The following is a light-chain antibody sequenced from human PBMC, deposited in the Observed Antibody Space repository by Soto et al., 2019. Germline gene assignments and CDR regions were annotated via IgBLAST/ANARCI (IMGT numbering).Light chain of an antibody. CDR3: QSYDTSGGAWV. J-gene: IGLJ3*02. V-gene: IGLV1-40*01. Sequence: QSVLTQPPSVSVARGQRVTLSCTGTSSDIEAGYDVNWYQQHPGTAPKLLIYGKNNRPSWVPDRFSGSKSGTAAPLAISGHQAEDEADYYCQSYDTSGGAWVFGGGTKLTVL. CDR1: SSDIEAGYD. CDR2: GKN.